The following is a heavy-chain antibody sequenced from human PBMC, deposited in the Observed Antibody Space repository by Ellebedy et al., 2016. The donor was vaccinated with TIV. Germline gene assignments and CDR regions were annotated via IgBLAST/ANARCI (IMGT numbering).Heavy chain of an antibody. CDR3: ARIVKQWLVGGYYFDY. CDR2: IDWDDDE. D-gene: IGHD6-19*01. J-gene: IGHJ4*02. CDR1: GFSLSTSGMC. V-gene: IGHV2-70*11. Sequence: SGPTLVKPTQTLTLTCTFSGFSLSTSGMCVSWIRQPPGKALEWLARIDWDDDEYYSTSLKTRLTISKDTSKNQVVLTMTNMDPVDTATYYCARIVKQWLVGGYYFDYWGQGTLVTVSS.